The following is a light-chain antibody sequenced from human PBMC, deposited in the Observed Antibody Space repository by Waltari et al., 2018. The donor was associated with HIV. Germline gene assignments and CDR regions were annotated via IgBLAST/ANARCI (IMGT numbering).Light chain of an antibody. CDR2: QDS. Sequence: SYELTQPPSVSVSPGQTASITCSGDKLGDKYACWYQQKPGQSPVLVIYQDSKRPSGIPAGFSGSNSGNTATLTISGTQAMDEADYYCQAWDSSTAGVVFGGGTKLTVL. CDR3: QAWDSSTAGVV. J-gene: IGLJ2*01. CDR1: KLGDKY. V-gene: IGLV3-1*01.